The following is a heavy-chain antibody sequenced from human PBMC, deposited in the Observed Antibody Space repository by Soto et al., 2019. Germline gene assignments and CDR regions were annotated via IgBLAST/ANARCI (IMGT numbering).Heavy chain of an antibody. CDR2: INTIGTT. Sequence: QVQLQESGPGLVKPSETLSLTCTVSGGSISSNYWSWIRQPAGKGLEWIGRINTIGTTNYNPSLKSRVTMSVDTSKNQFSLKLNSVTAADTAVYYCARDVRWDRGLDVWCQGSTVTVSS. D-gene: IGHD1-26*01. J-gene: IGHJ6*02. V-gene: IGHV4-4*07. CDR1: GGSISSNY. CDR3: ARDVRWDRGLDV.